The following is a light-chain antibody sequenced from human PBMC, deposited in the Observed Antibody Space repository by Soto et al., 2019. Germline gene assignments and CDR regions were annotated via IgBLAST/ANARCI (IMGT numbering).Light chain of an antibody. CDR2: WAS. Sequence: DLVLTPSPYSLSVSLGARATINCKSSQSVLYSSNNKNYLAWYQQKPGQPPKLLIYWASTRESGVPDRVSGSGSGTDFTLAISSLQAEDVAVYYCQQYYSTPFTFGGGTKVDIK. J-gene: IGKJ4*01. CDR3: QQYYSTPFT. V-gene: IGKV4-1*01. CDR1: QSVLYSSNNKNY.